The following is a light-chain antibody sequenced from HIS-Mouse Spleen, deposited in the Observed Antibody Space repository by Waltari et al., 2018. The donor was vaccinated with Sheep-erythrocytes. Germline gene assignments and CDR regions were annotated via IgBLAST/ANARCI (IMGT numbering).Light chain of an antibody. Sequence: QSALTQPRSVSGPPGQSVTISGPGTSSDVGGYNYVSWYQQHPGKAPKLMIYDVSKRPSGVPDRFSGSKSGNTASLTISGLQAEDEADYYCCSYAGSYTFWVFGGGTKLTVL. J-gene: IGLJ3*02. CDR3: CSYAGSYTFWV. CDR2: DVS. V-gene: IGLV2-11*01. CDR1: SSDVGGYNY.